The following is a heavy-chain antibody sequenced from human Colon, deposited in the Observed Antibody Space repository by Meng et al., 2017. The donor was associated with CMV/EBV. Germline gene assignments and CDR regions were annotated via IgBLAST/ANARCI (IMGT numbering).Heavy chain of an antibody. CDR1: GFIFSSYD. CDR2: IGHDGSNK. CDR3: AKGRYVFGGRNGMDV. V-gene: IGHV3-30*02. J-gene: IGHJ6*02. D-gene: IGHD3-16*01. Sequence: GGSLRLSCAASGFIFSSYDIHWVRQAPDKGLEWVAFIGHDGSNKYFADSVRGRFTISRDNSRNTVDLQMNSLRGEDTAVYYCAKGRYVFGGRNGMDVWGQGTTVTFSS.